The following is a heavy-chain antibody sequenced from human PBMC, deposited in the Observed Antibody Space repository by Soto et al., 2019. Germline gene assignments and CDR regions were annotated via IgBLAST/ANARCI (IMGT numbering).Heavy chain of an antibody. V-gene: IGHV3-53*02. D-gene: IGHD2-2*01. CDR2: IYSDGNT. CDR1: GFTVSSKY. J-gene: IGHJ4*02. CDR3: ARGRGNCVVTTCYLHVDS. Sequence: EVQLVETGGGLIQPGGSLILSCAASGFTVSSKYMSWLRQAPGKGLEWVSIIYSDGNTYYADSVKGRFTISRDNSKNTLNLHMHSLRAEDTAVCFCARGRGNCVVTTCYLHVDSWGQGTLVTVSS.